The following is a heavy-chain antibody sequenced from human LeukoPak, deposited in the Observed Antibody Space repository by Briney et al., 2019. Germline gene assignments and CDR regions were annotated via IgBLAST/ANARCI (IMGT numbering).Heavy chain of an antibody. V-gene: IGHV4-59*01. D-gene: IGHD6-13*01. Sequence: SETLSLTCTVSGGSISSFYWSWIRQPPGKGLEWIRYIYYSGSTNYNPSLKSRVTISVDTSKNQFSLKLSSVTAADTAVYYCARAVRFSSSWYPPYWYFDLWGRGTLVTVSS. J-gene: IGHJ2*01. CDR3: ARAVRFSSSWYPPYWYFDL. CDR2: IYYSGST. CDR1: GGSISSFY.